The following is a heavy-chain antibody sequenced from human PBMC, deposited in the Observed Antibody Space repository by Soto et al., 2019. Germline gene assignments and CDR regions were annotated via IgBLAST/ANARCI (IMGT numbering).Heavy chain of an antibody. D-gene: IGHD3-10*01. CDR3: ARRERYYGSPGWFDP. V-gene: IGHV4-39*01. CDR2: VYYNENT. Sequence: SETLSLTCTVSGGSINNFAYYWGWIRQPPGKGLEWIGTVYYNENTYYNPSLRSRVAISVDTAKNQFSLNLRSVTAADTAVYFCARRERYYGSPGWFDPWAQGTLVTVS. J-gene: IGHJ5*01. CDR1: GGSINNFAYY.